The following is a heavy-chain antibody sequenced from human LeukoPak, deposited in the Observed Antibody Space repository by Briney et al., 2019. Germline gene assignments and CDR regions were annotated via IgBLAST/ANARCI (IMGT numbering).Heavy chain of an antibody. D-gene: IGHD3-3*01. CDR2: ISVSSTDI. CDR3: VRDLNFRSGFPNFYFDS. J-gene: IGHJ4*02. V-gene: IGHV3-48*01. Sequence: TGGSLRLSCAASGFNFNRYSMNWVRQAPGKGLEWVSYISVSSTDIYYADSVRGRFTISRDNARNSLHLKMNSLRAEDTAIYYCVRDLNFRSGFPNFYFDSWGQGSLVTVSS. CDR1: GFNFNRYS.